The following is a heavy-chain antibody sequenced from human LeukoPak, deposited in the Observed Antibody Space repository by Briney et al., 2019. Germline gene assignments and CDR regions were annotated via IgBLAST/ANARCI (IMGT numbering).Heavy chain of an antibody. J-gene: IGHJ4*02. CDR2: ISYDGSNK. V-gene: IGHV3-30*04. Sequence: PGGSLRLSCAASGFTFSSYTMHWVRQAPGKGLEGVAVISYDGSNKYYADSEKGRFTISRDNSKNTLYLQMNSLRAEDTAVYYCAREERGYSYGYYFDYWGQGTLVTVSS. CDR1: GFTFSSYT. D-gene: IGHD5-18*01. CDR3: AREERGYSYGYYFDY.